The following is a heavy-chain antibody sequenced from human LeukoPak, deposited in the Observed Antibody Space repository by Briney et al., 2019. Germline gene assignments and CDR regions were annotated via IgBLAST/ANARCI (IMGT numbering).Heavy chain of an antibody. Sequence: ASVKVSCKASGGTFSSYAISWVRQAPGQGLEWMGRIIPILGIANYARKFQGRVTITADKSTSTAYMELSSLRSEDTAVYYCAINYGSGSYPFDYWGQGTLVTVSS. V-gene: IGHV1-69*04. J-gene: IGHJ4*02. CDR3: AINYGSGSYPFDY. CDR2: IIPILGIA. CDR1: GGTFSSYA. D-gene: IGHD3-10*01.